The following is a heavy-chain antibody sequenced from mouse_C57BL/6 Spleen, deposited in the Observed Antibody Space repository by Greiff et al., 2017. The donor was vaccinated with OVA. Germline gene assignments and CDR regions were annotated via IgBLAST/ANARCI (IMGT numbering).Heavy chain of an antibody. J-gene: IGHJ3*01. CDR1: GFSLTSYG. V-gene: IGHV2-2*01. Sequence: VKLQQSGPGLVQPSQSLSITCTVSGFSLTSYGVHWVRQSPGKGLEWLGVIWSGGSTDYNAAFISRLSISKDNSKSQVFFKMNSLQADDTAIYYCARNLEGFAYWGQGTLVTVSA. CDR2: IWSGGST. CDR3: ARNLEGFAY.